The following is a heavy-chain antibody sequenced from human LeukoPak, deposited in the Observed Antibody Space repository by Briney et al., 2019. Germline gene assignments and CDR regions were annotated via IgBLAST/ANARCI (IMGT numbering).Heavy chain of an antibody. CDR3: VRSRFTTSSFDY. Sequence: GSLRLSCGAPRFPFRSSWMQLVRPAPGEGLAWVSRINSDEIGTTYTNSVKGPLTMSRDNAKNTLYLQVNSLRAEDTAMYCCVRSRFTTSSFDYWGQGTLVTVSS. CDR1: RFPFRSSW. D-gene: IGHD2-2*01. CDR2: INSDEIGT. V-gene: IGHV3-74*03. J-gene: IGHJ4*02.